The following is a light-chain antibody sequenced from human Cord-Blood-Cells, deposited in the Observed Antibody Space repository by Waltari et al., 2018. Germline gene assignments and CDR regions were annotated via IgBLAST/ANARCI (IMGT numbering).Light chain of an antibody. CDR1: QSITSY. J-gene: IGKJ4*01. CDR3: QQSYSTPRS. Sequence: DIQMTQSPSSLSASVGDRVTIPCRASQSITSYLNWYQQKPGKYPKLLIYAASSLQSGGPSRFSGSGSATDFTLTISSLQPEDFATYYCQQSYSTPRSFGGGTKVEIK. CDR2: AAS. V-gene: IGKV1-39*01.